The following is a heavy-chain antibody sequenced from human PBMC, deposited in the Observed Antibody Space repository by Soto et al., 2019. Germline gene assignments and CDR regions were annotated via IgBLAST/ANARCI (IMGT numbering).Heavy chain of an antibody. V-gene: IGHV4-39*01. CDR2: IYYSGST. D-gene: IGHD6-13*01. Sequence: SETLSLTCTVSGGSISSSSYYWGWIRQPPGKGLEWIGSIYYSGSTYYNPSLKSRVTISVDTSKNQFSLKLSSVTAADTAVYYCAAVESPLAAAGYWYFDLWGRGTRVTVSS. J-gene: IGHJ2*01. CDR3: AAVESPLAAAGYWYFDL. CDR1: GGSISSSSYY.